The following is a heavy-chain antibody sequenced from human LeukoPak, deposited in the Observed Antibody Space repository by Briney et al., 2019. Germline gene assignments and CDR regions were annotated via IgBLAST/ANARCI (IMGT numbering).Heavy chain of an antibody. J-gene: IGHJ4*02. CDR1: GGTFSSYA. D-gene: IGHD3-9*01. CDR3: ARVGKRVLRYFDWLYY. V-gene: IGHV1-2*02. CDR2: INPNSGGT. Sequence: ASVKVSCKASGGTFSSYAISWVRQAPGQGLEWMGWINPNSGGTNYAQKFQGRVTMTRDTSISTAYMELSRLRSDDTAVYYCARVGKRVLRYFDWLYYWGQGTLVTVSS.